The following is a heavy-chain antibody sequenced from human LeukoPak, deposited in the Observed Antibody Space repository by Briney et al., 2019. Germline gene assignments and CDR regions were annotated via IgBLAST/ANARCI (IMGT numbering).Heavy chain of an antibody. CDR3: AKDGRYSSSWYRYFDY. CDR2: ISGSGGST. CDR1: GFTFSSYA. Sequence: GGSLRLSCAASGFTFSSYAMSWVRQAPGKGLEWVSAISGSGGSTYYADSVKGRFTISRDNSKNTLYLQMNSLRAEDTAVYYCAKDGRYSSSWYRYFDYWGQGTPVTVSS. D-gene: IGHD6-13*01. V-gene: IGHV3-23*01. J-gene: IGHJ4*02.